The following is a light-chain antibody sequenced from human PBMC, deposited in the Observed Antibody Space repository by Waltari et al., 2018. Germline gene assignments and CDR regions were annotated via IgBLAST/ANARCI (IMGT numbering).Light chain of an antibody. CDR2: KAS. CDR3: LQYNSYPWT. J-gene: IGKJ1*01. CDR1: QSIVVL. V-gene: IGKV1-5*03. Sequence: DIQVTQSPSTLSASVGDRVTITCRASQSIVVLLTWYQQKPGTAPRLLIYKASYLESGVPSMFSGSASVTAFSLTIRSLQADDFATYYCLQYNSYPWTFGQGTTVEIK.